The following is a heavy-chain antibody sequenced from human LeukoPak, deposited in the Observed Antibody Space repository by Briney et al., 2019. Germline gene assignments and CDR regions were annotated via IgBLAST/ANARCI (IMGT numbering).Heavy chain of an antibody. CDR2: IKNKTYGGTT. D-gene: IGHD2-2*01. Sequence: GGSLRLSCAASGFTFSSYAMSWVRQAPGKGLEWVGHIKNKTYGGTTDYATPVKGRFIISRDDSKNTLYLQMNRLRTDDTAVYYCARGLCSSTGCYQGPFDFWGRGMLVTVSS. V-gene: IGHV3-15*01. J-gene: IGHJ4*02. CDR3: ARGLCSSTGCYQGPFDF. CDR1: GFTFSSYA.